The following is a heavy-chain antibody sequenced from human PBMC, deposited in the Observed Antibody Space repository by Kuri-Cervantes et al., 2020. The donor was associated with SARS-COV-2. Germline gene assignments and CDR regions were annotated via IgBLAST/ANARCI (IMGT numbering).Heavy chain of an antibody. CDR3: ARDTGTYCSDISCYGYYYYYGMDV. J-gene: IGHJ6*02. CDR2: VYYSGRT. D-gene: IGHD2-2*01. V-gene: IGHV4-39*02. Sequence: GSLRLSCSVSGDSISSLSYYWGWIRQPPGKGLEWIGSVYYSGRTYYNPSLEGRVTMSVDTSKNQFSLKLRSVTAADTADYYCARDTGTYCSDISCYGYYYYYGMDVWGQGTTVTVSS. CDR1: GDSISSLSYY.